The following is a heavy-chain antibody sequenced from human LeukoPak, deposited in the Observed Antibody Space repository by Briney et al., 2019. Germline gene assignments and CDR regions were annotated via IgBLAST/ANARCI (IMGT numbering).Heavy chain of an antibody. CDR1: GGPISSSSYY. CDR3: ARAGWFSTTWHFDY. J-gene: IGHJ4*02. CDR2: IYYSGST. Sequence: SETLSLTCTVSGGPISSSSYYWGWIRQPPGKGLEWIGSIYYSGSTYYNPSLKSRVTISADTSKNQFSLKLSSVTAADTAVYYCARAGWFSTTWHFDYWGQGILVTVSS. V-gene: IGHV4-39*07. D-gene: IGHD6-19*01.